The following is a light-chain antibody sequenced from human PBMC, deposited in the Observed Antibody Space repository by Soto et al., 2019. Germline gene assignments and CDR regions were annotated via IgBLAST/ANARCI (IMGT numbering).Light chain of an antibody. CDR3: AAWDDSLNGVYV. V-gene: IGLV2-14*02. Sequence: QSALTQPASVSGSPGQSITISCTGTNSDVESYNLVSWFRQHPGEAPKLIIYSDDKRPSGVPDRFSGSKSGTSASLAISGLQSEDEADYYCAAWDDSLNGVYVFGPGTKVTVL. J-gene: IGLJ1*01. CDR1: NSDVESYNL. CDR2: SDD.